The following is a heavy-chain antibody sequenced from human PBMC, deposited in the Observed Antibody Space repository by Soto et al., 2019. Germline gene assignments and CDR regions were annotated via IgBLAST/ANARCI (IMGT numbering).Heavy chain of an antibody. CDR2: INHSGST. J-gene: IGHJ6*03. D-gene: IGHD1-7*01. CDR1: GGSFSGYY. V-gene: IGHV4-34*01. CDR3: ARGYSPGWHYNWNSSGYYYYMDV. Sequence: EALSLTCAVYGGSFSGYYWSWIRQPPGKGLEWIGEINHSGSTNYNPSLKSRVTISVDTSKNQFSLKLSSVTAADTAVYYCARGYSPGWHYNWNSSGYYYYMDVWGKGTTVTVSS.